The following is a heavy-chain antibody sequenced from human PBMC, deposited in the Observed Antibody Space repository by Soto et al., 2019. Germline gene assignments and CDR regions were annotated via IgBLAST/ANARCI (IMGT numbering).Heavy chain of an antibody. Sequence: QVQLVQSGAEVKKPGSSVKVSCKASGGTFSSYAISWVRQAPGQGLEWMGGIIPIFGTANYAQKFQGRVTITAHESTCTAYMELSSLRSEDTAVYYCSGKYCSGGGCYFDDWGQGTLVIVSS. V-gene: IGHV1-69*01. J-gene: IGHJ4*02. CDR1: GGTFSSYA. CDR2: IIPIFGTA. D-gene: IGHD2-15*01. CDR3: SGKYCSGGGCYFDD.